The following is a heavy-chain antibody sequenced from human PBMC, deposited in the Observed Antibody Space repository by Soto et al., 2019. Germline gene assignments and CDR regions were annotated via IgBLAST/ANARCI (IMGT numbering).Heavy chain of an antibody. D-gene: IGHD2-15*01. V-gene: IGHV4-30-4*01. Sequence: SETLYPTYNVTGGSISIVDYYWVWIRQPPGKGLEWIGYIYYSGSTYYNPSLKSRVTISVDTSKNQFSLKLSSVTAADTAVYYCARGRVPNCSGGSCYGRIFDYCGQGTLVTVSS. CDR1: GGSISIVDYY. J-gene: IGHJ4*02. CDR3: ARGRVPNCSGGSCYGRIFDY. CDR2: IYYSGST.